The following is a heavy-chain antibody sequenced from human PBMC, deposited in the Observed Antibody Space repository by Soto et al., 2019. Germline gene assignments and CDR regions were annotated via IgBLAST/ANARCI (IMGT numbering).Heavy chain of an antibody. Sequence: GASVKVSCKASEYTFTNYALHWVRQAPGQRLEWMGWINAGNGNTKYSQKFQGRVTITRDTSASTAYMELSSLRSEDTAVYYCARLLGDNRYYYDSSGPSDYWGQGTLVTVSS. CDR3: ARLLGDNRYYYDSSGPSDY. CDR1: EYTFTNYA. D-gene: IGHD3-22*01. V-gene: IGHV1-3*01. J-gene: IGHJ4*02. CDR2: INAGNGNT.